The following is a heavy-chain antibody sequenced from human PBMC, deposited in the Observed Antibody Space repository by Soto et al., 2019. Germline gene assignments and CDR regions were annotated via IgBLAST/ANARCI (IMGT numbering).Heavy chain of an antibody. CDR1: GYTFTSYG. J-gene: IGHJ4*02. V-gene: IGHV1-18*01. D-gene: IGHD2-8*01. Sequence: ASGKVSCKASGYTFTSYGISWVRQAPGQGLEWMGWVSAYNGDTNYVQNFQGRVTMTTDTSTSTAYMDLRSLRSDDTATYYCARDRGYCANGVCFRYDYWGQGTLVTVSS. CDR3: ARDRGYCANGVCFRYDY. CDR2: VSAYNGDT.